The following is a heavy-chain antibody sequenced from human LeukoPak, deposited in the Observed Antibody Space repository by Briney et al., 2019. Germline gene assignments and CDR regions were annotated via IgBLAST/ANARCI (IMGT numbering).Heavy chain of an antibody. CDR3: AREAPYDFWSGYYVDY. V-gene: IGHV3-48*03. D-gene: IGHD3-3*01. Sequence: PGGSLRLSCATSGFTFSSYEMNWVRQAPGKGPEWVSYISSSGSSMYYADSVKGRFTISRDNAKNSLYLQMNSLRAEDTAVYYCAREAPYDFWSGYYVDYWGQGTLVTVSS. CDR2: ISSSGSSM. CDR1: GFTFSSYE. J-gene: IGHJ4*02.